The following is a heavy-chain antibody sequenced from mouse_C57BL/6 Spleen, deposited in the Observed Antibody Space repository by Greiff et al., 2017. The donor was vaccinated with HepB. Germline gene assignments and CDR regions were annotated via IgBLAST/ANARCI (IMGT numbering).Heavy chain of an antibody. D-gene: IGHD1-1*01. CDR2: INPNNGGT. J-gene: IGHJ1*03. CDR3: ARGDYYGSSYWYFDV. CDR1: GYTFTDYN. Sequence: DVKLQESGPELVKPGASVKIPCKASGYTFTDYNMDWVKQSHGKSLEWIGDINPNNGGTIYNQKFKGKATLTVDKSSSTAYMELRSLTSEDTAVYYCARGDYYGSSYWYFDVWGTGTTVTVSS. V-gene: IGHV1-18*01.